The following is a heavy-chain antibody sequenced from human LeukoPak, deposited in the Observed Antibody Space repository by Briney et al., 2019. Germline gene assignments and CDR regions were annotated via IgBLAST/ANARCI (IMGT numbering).Heavy chain of an antibody. V-gene: IGHV1-69*04. Sequence: GASVKVSCKVSGYTLTELSMHWVRQAPGKGLEWMGRIIPILGIANYAQKFQGRVTITADESTSTAYMELSSLRSEDTAVYYCARDVGSLHAFDIWGQGTMVTVSS. CDR2: IIPILGIA. CDR1: GYTLTELS. D-gene: IGHD3-16*01. J-gene: IGHJ3*02. CDR3: ARDVGSLHAFDI.